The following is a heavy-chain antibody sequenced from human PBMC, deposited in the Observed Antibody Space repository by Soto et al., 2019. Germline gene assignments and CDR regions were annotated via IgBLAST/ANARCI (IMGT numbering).Heavy chain of an antibody. D-gene: IGHD3-10*01. V-gene: IGHV4-59*08. CDR2: IYYSGST. J-gene: IGHJ4*02. CDR1: GGSISSYY. Sequence: QVQLQESGPGLVKPSETLSLTCTVSGGSISSYYWSWIRQPPGKGLEWIGYIYYSGSTNYNPSLXRXAXIXXDTSKNPFSLKLSSVTAADTAVYYCASRYGSGHDFWGQGTLVTVSS. CDR3: ASRYGSGHDF.